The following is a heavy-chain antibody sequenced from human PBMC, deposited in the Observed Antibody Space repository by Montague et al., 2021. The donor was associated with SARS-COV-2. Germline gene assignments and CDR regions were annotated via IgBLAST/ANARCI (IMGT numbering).Heavy chain of an antibody. CDR2: IYSGGST. CDR3: ARDAGGNFPTSFDY. D-gene: IGHD4-23*01. CDR1: GFTVSRNY. V-gene: IGHV3-53*01. Sequence: SLRLSCAASGFTVSRNYMSWVRQAPGKGLEWVSAIYSGGSTYYAXXVKGRFTIPRDNSKNTLYLQMNSLRAEDTAVYYCARDAGGNFPTSFDYWGQGTLVTVSS. J-gene: IGHJ4*02.